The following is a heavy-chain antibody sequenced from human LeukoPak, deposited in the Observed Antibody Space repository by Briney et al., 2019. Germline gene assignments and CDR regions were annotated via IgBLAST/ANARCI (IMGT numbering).Heavy chain of an antibody. CDR3: ARHNGYYFDSTVYYYYADY. Sequence: KPSETLSLTCTVSGGSISSSNYYWGWIRQPPGKGLEWIGNIYYSGSSYYNSSLKSRVTISVDTSKSQFSLMLSSVTAADTAVYYCARHNGYYFDSTVYYYYADYRGQGILVTVSS. CDR1: GGSISSSNYY. J-gene: IGHJ4*02. D-gene: IGHD3-22*01. CDR2: IYYSGSS. V-gene: IGHV4-39*01.